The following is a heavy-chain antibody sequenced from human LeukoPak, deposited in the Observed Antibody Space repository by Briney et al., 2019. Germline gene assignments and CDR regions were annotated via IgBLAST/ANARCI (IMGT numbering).Heavy chain of an antibody. Sequence: GGSLRLSCAASGFTFSSYAMSWVRQAPGKGLEWVSAISGSGGSTYYADSVKGRFTISRDNSKNTLYLQMNSLRAEDTAVYYCAKVYYYDSSGYYPLLPFVYWGQGTLVTVSS. CDR2: ISGSGGST. CDR1: GFTFSSYA. V-gene: IGHV3-23*01. J-gene: IGHJ4*02. CDR3: AKVYYYDSSGYYPLLPFVY. D-gene: IGHD3-22*01.